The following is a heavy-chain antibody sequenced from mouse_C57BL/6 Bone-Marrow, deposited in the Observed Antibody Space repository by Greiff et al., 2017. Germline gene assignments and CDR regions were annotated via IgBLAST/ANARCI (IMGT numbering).Heavy chain of an antibody. CDR2: ISSGGSYT. Sequence: DVKLVESGGDLVKPGGSLKLSCAASGFTFSSYGMSWVRQTPDKRLEWVATISSGGSYTYYPDSVKGRFTISRDNAKNTLYLQMSSLKSEDTAMYYCARQRDSSGWVAYWGQGTLVTVSA. V-gene: IGHV5-6*02. CDR1: GFTFSSYG. J-gene: IGHJ3*01. D-gene: IGHD3-2*02. CDR3: ARQRDSSGWVAY.